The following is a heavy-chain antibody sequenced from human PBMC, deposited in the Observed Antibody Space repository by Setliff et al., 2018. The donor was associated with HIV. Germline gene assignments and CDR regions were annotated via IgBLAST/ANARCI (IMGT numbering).Heavy chain of an antibody. CDR2: IYYSGTI. Sequence: SETLSLTCTVSGGSISSGGYYWSWIRQHPGKGLEWIGYIYYSGTIYYNPSLKSRAAISVDTSKNQFSLKLSSVTAADTAVYYCASHCAGDCYEYFQCWGQGTQVTVSS. J-gene: IGHJ1*01. V-gene: IGHV4-31*03. CDR3: ASHCAGDCYEYFQC. D-gene: IGHD2-21*02. CDR1: GGSISSGGYY.